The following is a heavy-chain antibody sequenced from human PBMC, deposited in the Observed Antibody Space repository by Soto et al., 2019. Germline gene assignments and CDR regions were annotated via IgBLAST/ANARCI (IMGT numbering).Heavy chain of an antibody. V-gene: IGHV4-34*01. CDR2: INHSGST. D-gene: IGHD4-17*01. J-gene: IGHJ4*02. CDR3: ARGLTTVTTIRSYYFDY. CDR1: GGSFSGYY. Sequence: QVQLQQWGAGLLKPSETLSLTCAVYGGSFSGYYWSWIRQPPGKRLEWIGEINHSGSTNYNPSLKSRVTISVDTSKNQFSLKLSSVTAADMAVYYCARGLTTVTTIRSYYFDYWGQGTLVTVSS.